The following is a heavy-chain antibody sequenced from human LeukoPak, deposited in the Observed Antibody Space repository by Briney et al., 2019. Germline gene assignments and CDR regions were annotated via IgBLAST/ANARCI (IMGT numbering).Heavy chain of an antibody. Sequence: ASVKVSCKASGYTFTSYYMHSVRQGPGQGLEWMGIINPSSGTTRYAQKFQGRVTMTRVTSTSTVYMDLSSLRSEDTAVYYCARDSDFRNWFDPWGQGTLVTVSS. D-gene: IGHD3-3*01. J-gene: IGHJ5*02. CDR3: ARDSDFRNWFDP. CDR2: INPSSGTT. V-gene: IGHV1-46*01. CDR1: GYTFTSYY.